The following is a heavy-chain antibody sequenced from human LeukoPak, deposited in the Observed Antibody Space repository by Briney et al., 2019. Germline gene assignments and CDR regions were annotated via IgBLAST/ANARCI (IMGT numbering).Heavy chain of an antibody. Sequence: PGRSLRLSCAPSGFMFTDYYMSWFRQPPRKWLEWLSYISPSSAYTNFADSVKGRFTISRDNAKNSLYLQMNSLRVEDTAVYYCARDLVAAATTGGYYFEYWGQGTLVSVSS. CDR2: ISPSSAYT. V-gene: IGHV3-11*05. CDR1: GFMFTDYY. CDR3: ARDLVAAATTGGYYFEY. J-gene: IGHJ4*02. D-gene: IGHD6-25*01.